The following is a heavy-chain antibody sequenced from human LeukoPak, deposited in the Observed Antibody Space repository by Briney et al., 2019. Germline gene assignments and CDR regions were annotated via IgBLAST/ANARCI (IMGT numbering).Heavy chain of an antibody. V-gene: IGHV4-59*01. CDR1: GGSISSYY. J-gene: IGHJ6*03. CDR3: ARGRSLWFGELWYYYYYMDV. Sequence: SETLSLTCTVSGGSISSYYWSWIRQPPGKGLEWIGYIYYSGSTNYNPSLKSRVTISVDTSKNQFSLKLSSVTAADTAVYYCARGRSLWFGELWYYYYYMDVWGKGTTVTVSS. D-gene: IGHD3-10*01. CDR2: IYYSGST.